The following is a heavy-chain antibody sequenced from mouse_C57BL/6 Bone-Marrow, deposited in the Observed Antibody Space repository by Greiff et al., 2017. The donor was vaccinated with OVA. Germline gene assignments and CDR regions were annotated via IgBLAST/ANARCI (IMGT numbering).Heavy chain of an antibody. CDR2: ISSGGSYT. CDR3: ARQGGYYSWFAY. CDR1: GFTFSSYG. D-gene: IGHD2-3*01. J-gene: IGHJ3*01. Sequence: EVQGVESGGDLVKPGGSLKLSCAASGFTFSSYGMSWVRQTPDKRLEWVATISSGGSYTYYPDSVKGRFTISRDNAKNTLYLQMSSLKSEDTAMYYCARQGGYYSWFAYWGQGTLVTVSA. V-gene: IGHV5-6*01.